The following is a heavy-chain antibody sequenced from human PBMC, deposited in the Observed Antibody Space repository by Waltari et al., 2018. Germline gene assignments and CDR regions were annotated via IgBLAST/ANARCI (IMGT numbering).Heavy chain of an antibody. J-gene: IGHJ6*03. CDR2: INHSGST. V-gene: IGHV4-34*01. Sequence: QVQLQQWGAGLLKPSETLSLSCAVYGGSFSGSYWGWMRQPPGTGREWIGEINHSGSTNYNPSLKSRVTISVDTSKNQFSLNLSSVTAADTAVYYCARGAAMVTLYYYYYMDVWGKGTTVTVSS. CDR1: GGSFSGSY. CDR3: ARGAAMVTLYYYYYMDV. D-gene: IGHD5-18*01.